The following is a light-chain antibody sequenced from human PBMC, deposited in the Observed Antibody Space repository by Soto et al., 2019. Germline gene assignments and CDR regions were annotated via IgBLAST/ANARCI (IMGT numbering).Light chain of an antibody. J-gene: IGKJ1*01. V-gene: IGKV1-5*03. CDR3: QQYKRVPWT. Sequence: IQMTQSPSTLTSSVGDTVTIFXRASHSFITWLSWYQQKPGXAPKXXXDKXSSLQSGGPSRLSGSGSGTEFTLTISSLQPYYFANYYCQQYKRVPWTFGQGTKVDIK. CDR2: KXS. CDR1: HSFITW.